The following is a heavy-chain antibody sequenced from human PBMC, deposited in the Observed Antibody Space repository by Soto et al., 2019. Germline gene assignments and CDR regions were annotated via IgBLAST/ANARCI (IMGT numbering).Heavy chain of an antibody. D-gene: IGHD3-3*01. CDR2: ISGSGGAT. CDR1: GFTFSSYA. CDR3: AKATLRVVHPLVFDY. Sequence: WGSLRLSCEASGFTFSSYAMNWVRQAPGKGLEWIAVISGSGGATYFSDSVKGRFITYTDNSKNTLSPQTHSLRAEDTAIYYCAKATLRVVHPLVFDYWGQGSLVTVSS. V-gene: IGHV3-23*01. J-gene: IGHJ4*02.